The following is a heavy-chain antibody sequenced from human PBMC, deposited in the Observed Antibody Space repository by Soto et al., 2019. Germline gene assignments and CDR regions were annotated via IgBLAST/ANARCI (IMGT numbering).Heavy chain of an antibody. V-gene: IGHV4-4*08. CDR1: GASVSHGY. CDR3: ARSYYDSTGLAVDP. J-gene: IGHJ5*02. CDR2: MYFGGSF. D-gene: IGHD3-22*01. Sequence: QMQLQASGPGLVKPSETLSLTCNVSGASVSHGYWSWIRQPPGKALEWIGFMYFGGSFNYNPSLTTRATISVETSKNQFPMKLTSVTASDTAVYYCARSYYDSTGLAVDPWGQGTLVTVSS.